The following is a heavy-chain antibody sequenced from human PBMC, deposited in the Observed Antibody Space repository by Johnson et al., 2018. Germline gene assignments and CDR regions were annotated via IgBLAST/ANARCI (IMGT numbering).Heavy chain of an antibody. Sequence: EVQLLESGAEVKKPGESLKISCKGSGYSFTSYWIGWVRQMPGKGLEWMGIIYPGDSDTRYSPSFQGQVPISADKSISTAYLQWGSLKASASARLYCARHIYWLLGHYGVDVWGQGTTVTVSS. J-gene: IGHJ6*02. CDR2: IYPGDSDT. CDR1: GYSFTSYW. D-gene: IGHD7-27*01. V-gene: IGHV5-51*01. CDR3: ARHIYWLLGHYGVDV.